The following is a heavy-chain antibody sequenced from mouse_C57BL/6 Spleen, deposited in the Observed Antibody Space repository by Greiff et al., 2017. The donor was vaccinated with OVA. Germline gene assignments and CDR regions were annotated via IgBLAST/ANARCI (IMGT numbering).Heavy chain of an antibody. CDR2: INPGSGGT. CDR3: TRCGYAPYYAMDY. CDR1: GYAFTNYL. J-gene: IGHJ4*01. Sequence: VKLQESGAELVRPGTSVKVSCKASGYAFTNYLIEWVKQRPGQGLEWIGVINPGSGGTNYNEKFKGKATLTADKSSSTAYMQLSSLTSEDSAVYCCTRCGYAPYYAMDYWGQGTSVTVSS. V-gene: IGHV1-54*01. D-gene: IGHD2-2*01.